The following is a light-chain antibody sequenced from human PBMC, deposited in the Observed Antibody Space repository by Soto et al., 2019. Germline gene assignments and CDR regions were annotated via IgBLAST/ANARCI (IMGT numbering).Light chain of an antibody. CDR1: QSVDNRY. V-gene: IGKV3-20*01. Sequence: ESVLTQSPGTLSLSPGEGATLSCRASQSVDNRYFAWYQQKPGQAPRLLIYGISNRATGIPDRFSGSGSGTDFTLTISRLEPEDFVVYYCQQYSTLPHTFGQGTKLEVK. J-gene: IGKJ2*01. CDR2: GIS. CDR3: QQYSTLPHT.